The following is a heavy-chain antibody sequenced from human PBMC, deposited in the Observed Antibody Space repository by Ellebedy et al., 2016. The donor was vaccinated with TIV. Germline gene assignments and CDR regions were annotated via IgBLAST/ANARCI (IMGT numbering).Heavy chain of an antibody. J-gene: IGHJ4*02. CDR3: AIDPIVGPTPYYFDS. CDR2: IYYSGST. D-gene: IGHD1-26*01. Sequence: MPSETLSLTCTVSGGSVGNSAHYWTWVRQPPGKGLQWIANIYYSGSTYYNPSLKSRVPLSLNTSKTQFSLSLTSVTAADTAVYYCAIDPIVGPTPYYFDSWGQGTLVTVSS. CDR1: GGSVGNSAHY. V-gene: IGHV4-39*07.